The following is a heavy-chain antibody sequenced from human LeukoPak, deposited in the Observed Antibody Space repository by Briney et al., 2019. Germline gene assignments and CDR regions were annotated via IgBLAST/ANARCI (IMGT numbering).Heavy chain of an antibody. V-gene: IGHV1-69*05. Sequence: EASVKVSCKASGGTFSRNTVTWVRQAPGQGLEWMGGIIPMFGTPNYAQNFRGRVTVTTDESKSTASMELNSLRSEDTAVYYCARVSVDSGYYYLDLWGQGTLVTVSS. J-gene: IGHJ4*02. CDR3: ARVSVDSGYYYLDL. CDR2: IIPMFGTP. D-gene: IGHD3-22*01. CDR1: GGTFSRNT.